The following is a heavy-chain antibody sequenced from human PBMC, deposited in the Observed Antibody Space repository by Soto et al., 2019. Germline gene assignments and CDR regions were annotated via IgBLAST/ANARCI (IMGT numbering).Heavy chain of an antibody. CDR2: ISSSSSYI. CDR3: ASQIVVVVAATQYAFDI. Sequence: PGGSLRLSCAASGFTFSSYSMNWVRQAPGKGLEWVSSISSSSSYIYYADSVKGRFTISRDNAKNSLYLQMNSLRAEDTAVYYCASQIVVVVAATQYAFDIWGQGTMFIVSS. V-gene: IGHV3-21*01. CDR1: GFTFSSYS. D-gene: IGHD2-15*01. J-gene: IGHJ3*02.